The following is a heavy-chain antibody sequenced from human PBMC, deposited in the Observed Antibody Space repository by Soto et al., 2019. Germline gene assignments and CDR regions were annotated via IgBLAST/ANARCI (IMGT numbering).Heavy chain of an antibody. Sequence: SETLSLTCSVSGGSISSYYWSWIRQPPGKGLEWIGYMFYSGSSNYSPSLKSRVTLSVDTSKNQFSLKLTSVTAADTAVYYCARERDGSLLDPWGQGTLVTVSS. D-gene: IGHD3-10*01. CDR3: ARERDGSLLDP. V-gene: IGHV4-59*01. CDR2: MFYSGSS. CDR1: GGSISSYY. J-gene: IGHJ5*02.